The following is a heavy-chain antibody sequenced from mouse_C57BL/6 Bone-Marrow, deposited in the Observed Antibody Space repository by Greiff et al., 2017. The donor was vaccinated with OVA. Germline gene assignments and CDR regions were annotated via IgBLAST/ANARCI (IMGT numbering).Heavy chain of an antibody. Sequence: EVQRVESGGGLVQPKGSLKLSCAASGFSFNTYAMNWVRQAPGKGLEWVARIRSKSNNYATYYADSVKDRFTISRDDSESMLYLQMNNLKTEDTAMYYCVRHPPYQPIMDYWGQGTSVTVSS. CDR2: IRSKSNNYAT. V-gene: IGHV10-1*01. D-gene: IGHD2-10*01. CDR3: VRHPPYQPIMDY. J-gene: IGHJ4*01. CDR1: GFSFNTYA.